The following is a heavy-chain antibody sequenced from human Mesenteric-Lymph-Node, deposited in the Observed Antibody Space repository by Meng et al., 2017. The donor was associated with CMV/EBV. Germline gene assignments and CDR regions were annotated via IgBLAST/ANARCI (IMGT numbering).Heavy chain of an antibody. Sequence: HVQLQQCGTVLLKPSGSLSVTSAVYGGSFSGYYWNWIRQSPEKGLEWIGEINHSGSTTYNPSFTSRIIISVDTSTNQISLNMSSVTAADTAVYYCARGSSYDILTGYFDYWGQGALVTVSS. CDR1: GGSFSGYY. J-gene: IGHJ4*02. V-gene: IGHV4-34*02. CDR2: INHSGST. CDR3: ARGSSYDILTGYFDY. D-gene: IGHD3-9*01.